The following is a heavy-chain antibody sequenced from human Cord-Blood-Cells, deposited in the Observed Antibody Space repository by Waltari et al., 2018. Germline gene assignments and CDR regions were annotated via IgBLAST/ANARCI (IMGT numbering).Heavy chain of an antibody. Sequence: QVQLVKSWAAVKKPGSSVKVSRQASGGPFISYAISWVRQAPGQGLEWMGGIIPIFGTANYAQKFQGRVTITADESTSTAYMELSSLRSEDTAVYYCATLGASIRRLDYWGQGTLVTVSS. V-gene: IGHV1-69*01. CDR2: IIPIFGTA. CDR1: GGPFISYA. D-gene: IGHD3-10*01. J-gene: IGHJ4*02. CDR3: ATLGASIRRLDY.